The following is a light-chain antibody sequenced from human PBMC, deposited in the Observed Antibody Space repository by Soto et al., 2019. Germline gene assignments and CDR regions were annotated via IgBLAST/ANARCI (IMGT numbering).Light chain of an antibody. V-gene: IGLV1-40*01. Sequence: QLVLTQPPSVSGAPGQRVTISCTGSSSNIGAGYDVHWYQQLPGTAPKLLIYGNTNRPSGVPDRSSASKSGTSASLAITGLQAEDEADYYCQSYDSSLSCWVFGGGTKVTVL. CDR2: GNT. J-gene: IGLJ3*02. CDR1: SSNIGAGYD. CDR3: QSYDSSLSCWV.